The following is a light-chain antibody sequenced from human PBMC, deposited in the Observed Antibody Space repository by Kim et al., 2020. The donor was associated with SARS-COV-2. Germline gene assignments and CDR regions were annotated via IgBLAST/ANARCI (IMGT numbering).Light chain of an antibody. CDR3: QQYNTFPIT. Sequence: ASVGDRVTITWRASEGITKSLAWFQQKPGTAPKCLIYGASTLEPGVPSRFSGRRSGTEFTLTISSLQPEDFATYYCQQYNTFPITFGQGTRLEIK. CDR2: GAS. J-gene: IGKJ5*01. V-gene: IGKV1-16*01. CDR1: EGITKS.